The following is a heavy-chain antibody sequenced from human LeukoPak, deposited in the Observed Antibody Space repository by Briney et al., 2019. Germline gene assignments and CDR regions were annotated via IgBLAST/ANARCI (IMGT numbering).Heavy chain of an antibody. CDR3: ARHSPHTDNWFDP. D-gene: IGHD1-26*01. J-gene: IGHJ5*02. CDR1: GGSFSGYY. CDR2: INHRGST. Sequence: SETLSLTCAVYGGSFSGYYWSWIRQPPGERLEWIGEINHRGSTIYNASLKSRVTMSVDTSKNQFSLKLSSVTAADTAVYYCARHSPHTDNWFDPWGQGTLVTVSS. V-gene: IGHV4-34*01.